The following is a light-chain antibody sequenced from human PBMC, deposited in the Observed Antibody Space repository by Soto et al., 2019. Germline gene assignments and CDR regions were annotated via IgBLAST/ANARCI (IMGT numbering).Light chain of an antibody. V-gene: IGLV3-1*01. Sequence: SYDLTQPPSVSVSPGQTASITCSGDKLGDKYACWYQQKPGQSPVLVIYQDSKRPSGIPERFSGSNSGNTATLTISGTQAMYEADYYCQAWDSSTAVFGTGTKLTVL. CDR3: QAWDSSTAV. CDR1: KLGDKY. J-gene: IGLJ1*01. CDR2: QDS.